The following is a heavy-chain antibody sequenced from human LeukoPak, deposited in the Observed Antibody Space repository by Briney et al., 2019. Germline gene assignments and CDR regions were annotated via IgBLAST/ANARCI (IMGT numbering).Heavy chain of an antibody. CDR3: TRYYDSSGDFY. D-gene: IGHD3-22*01. CDR1: GFTFSSYA. CDR2: ISYDGSNK. J-gene: IGHJ4*02. Sequence: GGSLRLSCAASGFTFSSYAMHWVRQAPGKGLEWVAVISYDGSNKYYADSVKGRFTISRDNSKNTLYLQMNSLKTEDTAVYYCTRYYDSSGDFYWGQGTLVTVSS. V-gene: IGHV3-30*04.